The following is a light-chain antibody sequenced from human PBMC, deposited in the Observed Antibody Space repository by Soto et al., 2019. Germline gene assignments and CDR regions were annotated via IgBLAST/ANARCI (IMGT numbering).Light chain of an antibody. CDR2: DAS. CDR1: QDISKY. CDR3: LQYDNLPYT. Sequence: DIQMTQSPSSLSGSVGDRVTIPCQASQDISKYVSWYQQKPGKAPNLLIYDASNLQTGAPSRFSGRGSGTDFTLTISSLLPEDFATYFCLQYDNLPYTFGQGTKLEIK. J-gene: IGKJ2*01. V-gene: IGKV1-33*01.